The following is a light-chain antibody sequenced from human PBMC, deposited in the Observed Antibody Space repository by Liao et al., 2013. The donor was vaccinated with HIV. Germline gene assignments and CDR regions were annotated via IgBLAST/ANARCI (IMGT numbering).Light chain of an antibody. J-gene: IGLJ1*01. CDR3: LAWDGDTAV. CDR1: KLGDKY. CDR2: QDN. V-gene: IGLV3-1*01. Sequence: SYDLTQPPSVSVSPGQTVSITCSGDKLGDKYICWYQQKPGQSPVLVIYQDNKRPSGIPERFSGSNSDNTPTLTVSGTQAVDEADYFCLAWDGDTAVFGTGTRVTVL.